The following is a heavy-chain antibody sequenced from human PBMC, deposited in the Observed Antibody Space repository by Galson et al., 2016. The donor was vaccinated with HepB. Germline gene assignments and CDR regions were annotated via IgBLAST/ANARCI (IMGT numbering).Heavy chain of an antibody. CDR1: GLTFINYG. Sequence: SLRLSCAASGLTFINYGMHWVRQAPGKGLECVAVIAYDGSKEYYADSVKGRFTISRDNSKNTLFPQMNSLRVEDTAVYYCAKGAWRQPLDYWGQGTRVTVSS. V-gene: IGHV3-30*18. J-gene: IGHJ4*02. D-gene: IGHD5-12*01. CDR2: IAYDGSKE. CDR3: AKGAWRQPLDY.